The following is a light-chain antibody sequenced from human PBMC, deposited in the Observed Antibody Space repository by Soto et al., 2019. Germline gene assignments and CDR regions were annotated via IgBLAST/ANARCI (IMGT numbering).Light chain of an antibody. CDR2: HAS. CDR1: QSVRSN. V-gene: IGKV3-15*01. CDR3: QQYNKWPLT. Sequence: IVMTQSPATLSVSPGERATLSCRASQSVRSNLAWYQQKPGQAPRLLIYHASTRATGIPARFSGSGSGTEVTLTISSLQSEDFAVYYCQQYNKWPLTFGGGTRVEIK. J-gene: IGKJ4*01.